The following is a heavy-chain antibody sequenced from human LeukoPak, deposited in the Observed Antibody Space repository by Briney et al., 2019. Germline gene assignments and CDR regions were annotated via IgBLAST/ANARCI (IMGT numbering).Heavy chain of an antibody. D-gene: IGHD6-6*01. J-gene: IGHJ4*02. CDR2: MNPNSGNT. Sequence: GASVKVSCKASGYTFTNYDINWVRQGTGQGLVWMGWMNPNSGNTGYAQKFQGRVTITRNTSISTAYMELSSLRSEDTAVYYCARFPRTAARRRYYFDYWGQGTLVTVSS. V-gene: IGHV1-8*03. CDR1: GYTFTNYD. CDR3: ARFPRTAARRRYYFDY.